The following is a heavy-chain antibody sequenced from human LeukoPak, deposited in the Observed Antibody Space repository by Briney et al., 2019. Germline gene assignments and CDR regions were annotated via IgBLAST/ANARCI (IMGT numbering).Heavy chain of an antibody. J-gene: IGHJ4*02. V-gene: IGHV3-49*04. CDR3: TRDLEYCGGDCQPFDY. CDR2: IRSKAYGGTT. Sequence: GGSLRLSCTASGFTFGDYAMSWVRQALGKGLEWVGFIRSKAYGGTTEYAASVKGRFTISRDDSKSIAYLQMNSLKTEDTAVYYCTRDLEYCGGDCQPFDYWGQGTLVTVSS. CDR1: GFTFGDYA. D-gene: IGHD2-21*02.